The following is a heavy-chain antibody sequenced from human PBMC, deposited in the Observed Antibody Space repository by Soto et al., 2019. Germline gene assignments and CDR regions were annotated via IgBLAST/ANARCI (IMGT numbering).Heavy chain of an antibody. V-gene: IGHV1-8*01. J-gene: IGHJ3*02. CDR3: ASPYCGGDCYSGAFDI. CDR2: MNPNSGNT. Sequence: QVQLVQSGAEVKKPGASVKVSCKASGYTFTSYDINWVRQATGQGLEWMGWMNPNSGNTGYAQKFQGRVTMTRNTSISTAYMELSSLRSEDTAVYYCASPYCGGDCYSGAFDIWGQGTMVTVSS. D-gene: IGHD2-21*01. CDR1: GYTFTSYD.